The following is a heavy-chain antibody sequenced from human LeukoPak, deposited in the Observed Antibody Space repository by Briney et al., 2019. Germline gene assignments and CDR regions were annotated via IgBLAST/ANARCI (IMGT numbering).Heavy chain of an antibody. J-gene: IGHJ4*02. CDR3: ARARRSGSYPSCFDY. Sequence: SETLSLTCTVSGGSVSSYYWSWIRQPPEKGLEWIGYIYYSGSTSYNPSLKSRVSISVDTSNNQFSLKLTSVTAADTAVYYCARARRSGSYPSCFDYWGQGTLVTVSS. CDR2: IYYSGST. V-gene: IGHV4-59*02. D-gene: IGHD3-22*01. CDR1: GGSVSSYY.